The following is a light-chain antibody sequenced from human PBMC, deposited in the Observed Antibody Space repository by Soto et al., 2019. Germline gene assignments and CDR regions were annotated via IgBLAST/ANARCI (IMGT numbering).Light chain of an antibody. V-gene: IGLV1-47*01. CDR1: SSNIGSNY. J-gene: IGLJ2*01. CDR3: AAWDDSLSGL. Sequence: QSVLTQPPSASGTPGQRVTISCSGSSSNIGSNYVYWYQQLTGTAPKLLIYRNNQRPSGVPDRFSGSKSGTSASLAISGLRSEDEADYYCAAWDDSLSGLFGGVTKLTVL. CDR2: RNN.